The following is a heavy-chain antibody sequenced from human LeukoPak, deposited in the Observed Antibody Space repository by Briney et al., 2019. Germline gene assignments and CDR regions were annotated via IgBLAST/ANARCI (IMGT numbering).Heavy chain of an antibody. CDR2: IKQDVSEK. Sequence: GGSLRLSWAAAGFTFSRYWMSWVRQAPGKGLEWVANIKQDVSEKYYVDSVKGRLTISRDNAKNSLYLQMNSLRADDTAVYYCARDTLGEGEDANYAVYYFDYWGQGTVVTVSS. CDR3: ARDTLGEGEDANYAVYYFDY. V-gene: IGHV3-7*01. CDR1: GFTFSRYW. J-gene: IGHJ4*02. D-gene: IGHD4/OR15-4a*01.